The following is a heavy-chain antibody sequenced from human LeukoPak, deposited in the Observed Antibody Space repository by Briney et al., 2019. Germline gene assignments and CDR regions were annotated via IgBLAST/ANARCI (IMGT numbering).Heavy chain of an antibody. J-gene: IGHJ4*02. CDR1: GGSISSSSYY. Sequence: SETLSLTCTVSGGSISSSSYYWGWIRQPPGKGLEWIGSIYYTGSTNYNPSLKSRVTISVDTSKNQFSLKLTPVTAADTAVYFCARTLRGLLPRTYWDQGTLVTVSS. V-gene: IGHV4-39*01. D-gene: IGHD3-22*01. CDR3: ARTLRGLLPRTY. CDR2: IYYTGST.